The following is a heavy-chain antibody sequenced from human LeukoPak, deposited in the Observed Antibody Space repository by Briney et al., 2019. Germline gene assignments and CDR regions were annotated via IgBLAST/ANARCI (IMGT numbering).Heavy chain of an antibody. CDR1: GFTFSSYS. CDR3: ARGALLWFGELGAFDI. V-gene: IGHV3-21*01. D-gene: IGHD3-10*01. Sequence: PGGSLRLSCAASGFTFSSYSMNWVRQAPGQGLEWVSPISSSSSYIYYADSVKGRFTISRDNAKNSLYLQMNSLRAEDTTVYYCARGALLWFGELGAFDIWGQGTMVTVSS. J-gene: IGHJ3*02. CDR2: ISSSSSYI.